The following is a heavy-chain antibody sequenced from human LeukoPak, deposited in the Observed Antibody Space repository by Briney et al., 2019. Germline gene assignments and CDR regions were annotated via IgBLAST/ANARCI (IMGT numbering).Heavy chain of an antibody. CDR3: AKDYRDTANDY. CDR2: ISSSNSYT. J-gene: IGHJ4*02. V-gene: IGHV3-11*06. D-gene: IGHD5-18*01. CDR1: GFTFSDYY. Sequence: GGSLRLSCAASGFTFSDYYMSWIRQAPGKGLEWVSYISSSNSYTDYADSVKGRFTISRDNAKNSLYLQMNSLRAEDTAVYYCAKDYRDTANDYWGQGPLVTVSS.